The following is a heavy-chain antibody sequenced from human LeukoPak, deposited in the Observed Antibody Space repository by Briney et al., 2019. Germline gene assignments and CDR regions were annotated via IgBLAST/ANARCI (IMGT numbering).Heavy chain of an antibody. CDR3: ASAGGITMERTFDY. J-gene: IGHJ4*02. V-gene: IGHV4-39*01. CDR2: IHYSGST. Sequence: SETLSLTCTVSGGSISSSTYYWGWIRQPPGKGLEWIGGIHYSGSTHYNPSLKSRVTISVDTSKNQFSLKLSSVTAADTAVYYCASAGGITMERTFDYWGQGTLVTVSS. D-gene: IGHD3-10*01. CDR1: GGSISSSTYY.